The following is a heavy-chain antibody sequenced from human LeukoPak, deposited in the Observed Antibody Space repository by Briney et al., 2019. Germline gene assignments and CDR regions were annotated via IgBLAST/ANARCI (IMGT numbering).Heavy chain of an antibody. Sequence: PGGSLRLSCAVSGFPLSNYWMDWVRLVPGQGLVWIARINIDGTNLKYATSVKGRFTISRDNAKDTLYLQMNSLRDDDTALYFCARGMIVAGHDGFDLWGQGKMVSVSS. CDR2: INIDGTNL. CDR3: ARGMIVAGHDGFDL. D-gene: IGHD3-22*01. V-gene: IGHV3-74*03. CDR1: GFPLSNYW. J-gene: IGHJ3*01.